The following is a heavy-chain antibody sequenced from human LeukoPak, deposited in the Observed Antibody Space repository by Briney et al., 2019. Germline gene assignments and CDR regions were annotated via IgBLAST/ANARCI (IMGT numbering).Heavy chain of an antibody. Sequence: PGGSLRLSCAASRFAFSSYWMSWVRQVPGKGLEWVANIKQDGSEKYYVDSVKGRFTISRDNAKNTVYLQMNSLRAEDTAVYYCARVGTGSWYFDLWGRGTLVTFSS. CDR2: IKQDGSEK. CDR3: ARVGTGSWYFDL. V-gene: IGHV3-7*01. J-gene: IGHJ2*01. CDR1: RFAFSSYW. D-gene: IGHD3-10*01.